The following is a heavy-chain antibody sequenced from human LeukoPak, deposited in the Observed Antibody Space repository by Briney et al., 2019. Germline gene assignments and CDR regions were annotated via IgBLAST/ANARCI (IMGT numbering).Heavy chain of an antibody. CDR2: ISSSGSTI. Sequence: GGSLRPSCAASGFTFSSHEMNWVCQAPGKGLEWVSYISSSGSTIYYADSVKGRFTISRDNAKNSLYLQMNSLRVEDTAVYYCACNWYPENLDYWGQGTLVTVSS. D-gene: IGHD6-13*01. V-gene: IGHV3-48*03. CDR3: ACNWYPENLDY. CDR1: GFTFSSHE. J-gene: IGHJ4*02.